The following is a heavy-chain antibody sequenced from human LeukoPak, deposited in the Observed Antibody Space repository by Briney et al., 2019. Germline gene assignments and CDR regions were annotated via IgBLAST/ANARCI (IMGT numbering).Heavy chain of an antibody. D-gene: IGHD5-12*01. Sequence: PSETLSLTCAVPGVSISSGGYSWSWIRQPPGKGLEWIGYTYHSGSTYYNPSLKSRVTISVDRSKNQFSLNLSSVTAADTAIYYCAWGYSGYGPFDYWGQGTLVTVSS. V-gene: IGHV4-30-2*01. J-gene: IGHJ4*02. CDR3: AWGYSGYGPFDY. CDR1: GVSISSGGYS. CDR2: TYHSGST.